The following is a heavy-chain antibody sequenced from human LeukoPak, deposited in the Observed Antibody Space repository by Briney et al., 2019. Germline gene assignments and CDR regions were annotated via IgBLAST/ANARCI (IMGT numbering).Heavy chain of an antibody. J-gene: IGHJ4*02. CDR3: ARRGSYKYYFDY. V-gene: IGHV4-34*01. CDR2: INHSGST. CDR1: GGSFSGYY. D-gene: IGHD5-24*01. Sequence: PSETLSLTCAVYGGSFSGYYWSWIRQPPGKGLEWIGEINHSGSTNYNPSLKSRVTISVDTSKNQFSLKPSSVTAADTAVYYCARRGSYKYYFDYWGQGTLVTVSS.